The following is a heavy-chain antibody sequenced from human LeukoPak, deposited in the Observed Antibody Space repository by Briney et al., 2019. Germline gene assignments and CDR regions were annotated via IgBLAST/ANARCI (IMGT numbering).Heavy chain of an antibody. CDR2: IYTNGST. D-gene: IGHD6-13*01. CDR3: ATFLEASGSEYYYYLDV. Sequence: SETLSLTCTVSNAFITSGSYYWTWIRQSAGKGLEWIGHIYTNGSTTYNPSLKSRVTVSVDTSKNQFSLKLTSVTAADTAVYYCATFLEASGSEYYYYLDVWGKGTTVTVSS. V-gene: IGHV4-61*09. CDR1: NAFITSGSYY. J-gene: IGHJ6*03.